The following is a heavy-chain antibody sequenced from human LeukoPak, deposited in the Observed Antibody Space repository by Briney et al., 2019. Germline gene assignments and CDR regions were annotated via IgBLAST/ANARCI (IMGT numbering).Heavy chain of an antibody. CDR1: GGTSSNYP. CDR2: IIPSFGAP. Sequence: SVKVSCKASGGTSSNYPFNWVRQAPGQGIEWMGSIIPSFGAPAYAQKFEDRITLTADKSTGTVYMELSSLRSDDTAFYYCARGSKYYYASGSYSADYWGQGSLVSVSS. D-gene: IGHD3-10*01. J-gene: IGHJ4*02. V-gene: IGHV1-69*06. CDR3: ARGSKYYYASGSYSADY.